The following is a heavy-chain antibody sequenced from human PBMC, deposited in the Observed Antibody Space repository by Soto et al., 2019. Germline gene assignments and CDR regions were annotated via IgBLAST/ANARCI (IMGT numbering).Heavy chain of an antibody. CDR1: GYRVTSYW. D-gene: IGHD6-13*01. V-gene: IGHV5-10-1*01. CDR3: ARHLFTSTWSVDY. J-gene: IGHJ4*02. Sequence: GESLKISCKGSGYRVTSYWISWVRQMPGKGLEWMGRIDPSDSYTSYSPSFQGHVTISADKSISTAYLQWSSLKASDTAMYYCARHLFTSTWSVDYWGQGTLVTVSS. CDR2: IDPSDSYT.